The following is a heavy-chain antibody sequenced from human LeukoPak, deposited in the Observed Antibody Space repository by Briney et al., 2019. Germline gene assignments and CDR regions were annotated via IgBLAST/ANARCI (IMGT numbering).Heavy chain of an antibody. D-gene: IGHD2-15*01. Sequence: PGGSLRLSCAASGFTFISYAMHWVRQAPGKGLEGVAVISYDGSNKYFADSVKGRFTISRDNSKNTLYLQMNSLRAEDTAVCYCAREYEGYCSGGSCFRGTYNWFDPWGQGTLVTVSS. V-gene: IGHV3-30*04. J-gene: IGHJ5*02. CDR3: AREYEGYCSGGSCFRGTYNWFDP. CDR2: ISYDGSNK. CDR1: GFTFISYA.